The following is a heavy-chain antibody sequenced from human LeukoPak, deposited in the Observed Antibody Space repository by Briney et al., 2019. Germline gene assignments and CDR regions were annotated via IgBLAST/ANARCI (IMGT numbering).Heavy chain of an antibody. D-gene: IGHD3-22*01. Sequence: SETLSLTCTVSGGSVSSGDYCWSWIRQYPGKGLEWIGYIFYSGSTYYNPSLKSRVTISVDTSKNQFSLKLSSVTAADTAVYYCARDRGDYDSSGYYGYFDYWGQGALVTVSS. V-gene: IGHV4-61*08. CDR1: GGSVSSGDYC. CDR2: IFYSGST. CDR3: ARDRGDYDSSGYYGYFDY. J-gene: IGHJ4*02.